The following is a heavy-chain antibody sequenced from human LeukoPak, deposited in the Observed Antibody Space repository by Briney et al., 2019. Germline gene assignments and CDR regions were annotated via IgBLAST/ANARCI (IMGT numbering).Heavy chain of an antibody. CDR3: ARRGYYDSSGYDY. V-gene: IGHV3-21*01. Sequence: GGSLRLSCAASGFTFSSYEMNWVRQAPGQGLEWVSSIDGRSTDIYYADSVKGRFTISRDNAKNSLYLQMHSLRAEDTAVYYCARRGYYDSSGYDYWGQGTLVTVSS. CDR1: GFTFSSYE. CDR2: IDGRSTDI. J-gene: IGHJ4*02. D-gene: IGHD3-22*01.